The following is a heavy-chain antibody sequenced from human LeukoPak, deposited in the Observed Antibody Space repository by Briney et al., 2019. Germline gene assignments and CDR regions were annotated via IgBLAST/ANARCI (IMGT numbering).Heavy chain of an antibody. CDR1: GFTFSSYS. CDR2: ISSSSSTI. CDR3: ASDDTMVRGVIIDY. J-gene: IGHJ4*02. D-gene: IGHD3-10*01. V-gene: IGHV3-48*04. Sequence: GGSLRLSCAASGFTFSSYSMNWVRQAPGKGLGGVSYISSSSSTIYYADSVKGRFTISRDNAKNSLYLQMNSLRAEDTAVYYCASDDTMVRGVIIDYWGQGTLVTVSS.